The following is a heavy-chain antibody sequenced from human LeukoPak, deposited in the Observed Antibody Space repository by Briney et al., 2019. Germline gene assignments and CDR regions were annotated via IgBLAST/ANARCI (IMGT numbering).Heavy chain of an antibody. CDR2: LSGSGGSG. D-gene: IGHD3-22*01. Sequence: PGGSLRLSCAASGFTFSNYAMTWVRQAPGKGLEWVSALSGSGGSGYYADSVKGRFTISRDNSKNTLYLQMNSLRAEDTAVYYCAKGRYESSGFNWAAWGQGTLVTVSS. CDR3: AKGRYESSGFNWAA. CDR1: GFTFSNYA. J-gene: IGHJ4*02. V-gene: IGHV3-23*01.